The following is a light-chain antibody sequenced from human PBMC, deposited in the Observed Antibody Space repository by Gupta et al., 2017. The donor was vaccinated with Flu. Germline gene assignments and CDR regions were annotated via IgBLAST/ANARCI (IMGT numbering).Light chain of an antibody. Sequence: CSSDNLEKKYFCWYQQKPGQSPVLVMYQDNRRPSGIPKRFSGSASGNTAILAISGARAMDEADYYCQAWDRTTRVFGGGTKLTVL. CDR2: QDN. CDR3: QAWDRTTRV. V-gene: IGLV3-1*01. CDR1: NLEKKY. J-gene: IGLJ3*02.